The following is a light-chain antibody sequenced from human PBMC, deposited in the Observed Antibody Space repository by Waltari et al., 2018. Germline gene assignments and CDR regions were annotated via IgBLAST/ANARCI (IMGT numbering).Light chain of an antibody. J-gene: IGKJ1*01. CDR1: QSVSKY. CDR2: AAS. Sequence: SCRASQSVSKYFVWYQQRPGHAPRVLIYAASTRATGVPDRFSGSGYGTDFTLTISRLEPEDFAVYYCQNHERLPATFGQGTKVEIK. V-gene: IGKV3-11*01. CDR3: QNHERLPAT.